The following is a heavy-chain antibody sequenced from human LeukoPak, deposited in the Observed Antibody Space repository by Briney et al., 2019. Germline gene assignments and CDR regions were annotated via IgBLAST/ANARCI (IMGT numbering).Heavy chain of an antibody. CDR3: ARSHFPYDSSGYYDY. D-gene: IGHD3-22*01. Sequence: GGSLRLSCAASGFTFSSYGMHWVRQAPGKGLEWVAFIRYDGSNKYYADSVKGRFTISRDNSKNTLYLQMNSLRAEDTAVYYCARSHFPYDSSGYYDYWGQGTLVTVSS. V-gene: IGHV3-30*02. CDR1: GFTFSSYG. CDR2: IRYDGSNK. J-gene: IGHJ4*02.